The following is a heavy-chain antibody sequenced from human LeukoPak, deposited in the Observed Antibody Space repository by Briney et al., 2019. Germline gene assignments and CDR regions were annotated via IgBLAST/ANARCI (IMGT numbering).Heavy chain of an antibody. CDR1: GFTFDDYA. V-gene: IGHV3-9*01. J-gene: IGHJ4*02. CDR2: ISWNSGSI. D-gene: IGHD6-6*01. CDR3: ARDFKYSSDY. Sequence: GGSLRLSCAASGFTFDDYAMHWVRQAPGKGLEWVSGISWNSGSIGYADSVKGRFTISRDNAKNSLYLQMNSLRVEDTAVYYCARDFKYSSDYWGQGTLVTVSS.